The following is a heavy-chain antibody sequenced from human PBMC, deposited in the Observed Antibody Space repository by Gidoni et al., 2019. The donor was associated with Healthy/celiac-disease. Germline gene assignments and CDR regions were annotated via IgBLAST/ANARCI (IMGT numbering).Heavy chain of an antibody. CDR1: GFTFSNAW. D-gene: IGHD3-16*01. J-gene: IGHJ6*02. CDR2: IKSKTDGGTT. Sequence: EVQLVESGGGLVKPGGSLRLSCAASGFTFSNAWMNWVRQAPGKGLEWVGRIKSKTDGGTTDYAAPVKGRFTISRDDSKNTLYLQMNSLKTEDTAVYYCTTDPGEGIGVGEYYYYGMDVWGQGTTVTVSS. V-gene: IGHV3-15*07. CDR3: TTDPGEGIGVGEYYYYGMDV.